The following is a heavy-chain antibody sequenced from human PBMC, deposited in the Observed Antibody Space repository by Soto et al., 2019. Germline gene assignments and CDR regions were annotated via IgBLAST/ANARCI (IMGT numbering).Heavy chain of an antibody. V-gene: IGHV3-21*01. CDR1: GFTLSSYN. CDR3: ATIGDYENGYYYYYGIDV. Sequence: EVQLVESGGGLVKPGGSLRLSCAASGFTLSSYNMNWVRQAPGKGLEWVSSISSSSSYIYYADSVRGRFTISRDNAKSSLYLQIKSLRAEDTAVYYWATIGDYENGYYYYYGIDVWGQGTTVTVSS. J-gene: IGHJ6*02. CDR2: ISSSSSYI. D-gene: IGHD4-17*01.